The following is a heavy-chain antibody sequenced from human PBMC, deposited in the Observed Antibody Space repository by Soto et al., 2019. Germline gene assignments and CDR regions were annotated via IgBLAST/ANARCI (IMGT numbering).Heavy chain of an antibody. CDR1: GFTFSSYA. J-gene: IGHJ4*02. Sequence: LRLSCAASGFTFSSYAMSCVRQATGKGLEWVSAISGSGGSTYYADSVKGRFTISRDNSKNTLYLQMNSLRAEDTAVYYCAKVGTGIQLWSLAYWGQGTLVTVSS. V-gene: IGHV3-23*01. CDR3: AKVGTGIQLWSLAY. D-gene: IGHD5-18*01. CDR2: ISGSGGST.